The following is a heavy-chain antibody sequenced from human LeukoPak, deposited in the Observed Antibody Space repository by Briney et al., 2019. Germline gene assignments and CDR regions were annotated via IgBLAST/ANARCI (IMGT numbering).Heavy chain of an antibody. CDR3: ARPRRRRIAAKGPVAFDI. D-gene: IGHD6-13*01. Sequence: SETLSLTXAVYGGSFSGYYWSWIRQPPGKGMEWIGAINHSGSTNYNPSLKSRVTISVDTSKNQFSLKLSSVTAADTAVYYCARPRRRRIAAKGPVAFDIWGQGTMVTVSS. CDR1: GGSFSGYY. J-gene: IGHJ3*02. CDR2: INHSGST. V-gene: IGHV4-34*01.